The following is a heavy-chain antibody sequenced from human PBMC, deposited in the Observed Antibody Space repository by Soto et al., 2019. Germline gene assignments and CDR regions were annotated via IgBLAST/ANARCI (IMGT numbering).Heavy chain of an antibody. CDR1: GFTFSSFG. V-gene: IGHV3-33*01. J-gene: IGHJ6*02. Sequence: QVQVVESGGGVVQPGRSLRLSCAASGFTFSSFGMHWVRQAPGKGLEWVSLIWYDGSKKSYGDSVKGRLTISRDNSRNTVYLQMNSLGADDTAVYYCARDASYYSLWSGYYPSRNGMDVWGQGTTVTVSS. CDR3: ARDASYYSLWSGYYPSRNGMDV. D-gene: IGHD3-3*01. CDR2: IWYDGSKK.